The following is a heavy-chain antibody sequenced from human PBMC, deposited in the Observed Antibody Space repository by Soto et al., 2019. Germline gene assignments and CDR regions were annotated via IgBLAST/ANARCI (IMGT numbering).Heavy chain of an antibody. V-gene: IGHV4-30-4*01. CDR2: IYDSEST. CDR1: GGSISGGVGGLYY. D-gene: IGHD4-17*01. J-gene: IGHJ2*01. CDR3: APEVIPLTTVGYFAL. Sequence: QLQLRESGPGLVKPSETLSLTCTVSGGSISGGVGGLYYWSWIRQPPGKGLERTGYIYDSESTYYHPSLKSRGTLTVDTPKIQSSLRLSSVSAADTAVYYCAPEVIPLTTVGYFALWGRGTLVTVSS.